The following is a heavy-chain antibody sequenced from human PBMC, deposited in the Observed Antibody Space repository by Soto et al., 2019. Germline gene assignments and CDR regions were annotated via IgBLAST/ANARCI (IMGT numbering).Heavy chain of an antibody. CDR1: GGSFSGYY. V-gene: IGHV4-34*01. D-gene: IGHD3-9*01. CDR3: ARVLRNYDILTGYYTPLDY. J-gene: IGHJ4*02. CDR2: INHSGST. Sequence: SETLSLTCAVYGGSFSGYYWSWIRQPPGKGLEWIGEINHSGSTNYNPSLKSRVTISVDTSKNQFSLKLSSVTAADTAVYYCARVLRNYDILTGYYTPLDYWGQGTLVTVSS.